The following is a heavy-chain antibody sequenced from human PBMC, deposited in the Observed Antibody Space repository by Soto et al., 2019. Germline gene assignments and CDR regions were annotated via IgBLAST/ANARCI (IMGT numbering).Heavy chain of an antibody. D-gene: IGHD1-7*01. CDR3: AKFPITGTTDPFDY. J-gene: IGHJ4*02. V-gene: IGHV3-30*18. CDR2: ISYDGSNK. Sequence: GGSLRLSCTASGFPFSSYGMHWVRQAPGKGLEWVAVISYDGSNKYYADSVKGRFTISRDNSKNTLYLQMNSLRAEDTAVYYCAKFPITGTTDPFDYWGQGTLVTVSS. CDR1: GFPFSSYG.